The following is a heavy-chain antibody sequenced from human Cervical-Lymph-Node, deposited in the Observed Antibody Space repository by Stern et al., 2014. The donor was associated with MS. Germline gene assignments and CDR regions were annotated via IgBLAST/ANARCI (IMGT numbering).Heavy chain of an antibody. V-gene: IGHV3-30*03. Sequence: VQLVQSGGGVVQPGRSLRLSCAGSGFSFNSLGMNWVRQAPGKGLEWVAVISNVGSNRRYGDSVKGRFSISRDISNSTLYLQMNSLRPEDTAVYYCLGVGDALHVWGQGTTVIVSS. CDR1: GFSFNSLG. CDR2: ISNVGSNR. CDR3: LGVGDALHV. J-gene: IGHJ6*02.